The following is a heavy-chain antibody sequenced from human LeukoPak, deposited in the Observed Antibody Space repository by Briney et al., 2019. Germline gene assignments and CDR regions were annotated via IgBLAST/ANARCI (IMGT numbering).Heavy chain of an antibody. CDR1: GYIFTELS. V-gene: IGHV1-24*01. J-gene: IGHJ4*02. D-gene: IGHD4-17*01. Sequence: ASVKVSCKVSGYIFTELSMHWVRQAPGQGLEWMGGFNPEDGETFYAQKFQGRVNMTEDTSTDTAYMELSSLSYDDTAVYYCATDGAGDYLNHWGQGTLVAVSS. CDR2: FNPEDGET. CDR3: ATDGAGDYLNH.